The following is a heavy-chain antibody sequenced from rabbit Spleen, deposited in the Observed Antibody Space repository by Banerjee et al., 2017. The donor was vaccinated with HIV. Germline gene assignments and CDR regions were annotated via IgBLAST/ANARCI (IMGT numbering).Heavy chain of an antibody. CDR2: IDSGSSGFT. J-gene: IGHJ6*01. Sequence: QSLEESGGDLVKPGASLTLTCTASGVSFSSSSYMCWVRQAPGKGLEWIACIDSGSSGFTYFATWAKGRFIISKTSSTTVTLQMTRLTAADTATYFCARDTSSSFSSYGMDLWGQGTLVTVS. V-gene: IGHV1S40*01. D-gene: IGHD1-1*01. CDR1: GVSFSSSSY. CDR3: ARDTSSSFSSYGMDL.